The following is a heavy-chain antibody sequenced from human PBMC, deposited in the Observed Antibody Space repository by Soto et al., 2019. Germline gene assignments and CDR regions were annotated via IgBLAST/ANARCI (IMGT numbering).Heavy chain of an antibody. J-gene: IGHJ6*02. D-gene: IGHD2-21*02. V-gene: IGHV2-5*02. CDR2: IYWDDDK. CDR3: IQRRCGGDCLQCYASSYSYGLAV. CDR1: AFSLSTGGVG. Sequence: QITLKESGPTLVKPTQTLTLTCTFSAFSLSTGGVGVGWIRQPPGKALEWLALIYWDDDKRYSPSLRSRLPRTKDTSKSQLLPTMTNMHPVATATYSCIQRRCGGDCLQCYASSYSYGLAVWGQGTTVTVSS.